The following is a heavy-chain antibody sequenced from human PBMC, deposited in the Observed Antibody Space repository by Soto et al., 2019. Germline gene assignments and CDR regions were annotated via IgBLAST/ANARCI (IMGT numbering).Heavy chain of an antibody. CDR3: AREGDDRHFFFDS. J-gene: IGHJ4*02. CDR1: GRSMISYY. V-gene: IGHV4-4*07. D-gene: IGHD3-3*02. CDR2: VYTGGNT. Sequence: QLQESGPGLVKPSETLSLICNVSGRSMISYYWNWLRQPAGKGLEWIGRVYTGGNTNYNPSLNIRVTMSVDTSKRQFSLKLTSVTAADTAVYYCAREGDDRHFFFDSWGQGTLVTVSS.